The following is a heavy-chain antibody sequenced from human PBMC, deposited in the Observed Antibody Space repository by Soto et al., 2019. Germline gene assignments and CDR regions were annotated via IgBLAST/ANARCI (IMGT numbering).Heavy chain of an antibody. CDR2: IYYSGST. D-gene: IGHD3-22*01. Sequence: SETLSLTCTVSGGSISSGDYYWSWIRHPPGKGLEWIGYIYYSGSTNYNPSLRSRITMSVDTSKNQLSLKLSSVTTADTAVYYCASLAYGNYGFFDYWGQGALVTVSS. CDR1: GGSISSGDYY. V-gene: IGHV4-30-4*02. J-gene: IGHJ4*02. CDR3: ASLAYGNYGFFDY.